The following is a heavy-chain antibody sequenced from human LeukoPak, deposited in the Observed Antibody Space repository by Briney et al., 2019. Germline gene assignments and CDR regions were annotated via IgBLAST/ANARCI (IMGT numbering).Heavy chain of an antibody. D-gene: IGHD1-26*01. CDR1: GYIFTSYG. Sequence: ASVKVSCKASGYIFTSYGISWVRQAPGQGREWMAWISAYNGNTNYAQKRQGRVTVTTGTSRSTAYMELRNLRSDDTAVYYCARGHLGGLSYFAYWGQGTLVTVSS. CDR3: ARGHLGGLSYFAY. CDR2: ISAYNGNT. J-gene: IGHJ4*02. V-gene: IGHV1-18*01.